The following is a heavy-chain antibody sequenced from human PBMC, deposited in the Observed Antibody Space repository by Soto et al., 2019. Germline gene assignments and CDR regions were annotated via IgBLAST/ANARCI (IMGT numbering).Heavy chain of an antibody. V-gene: IGHV1-69*01. CDR2: IIPIFGTA. Sequence: QLQLVQSGAEVKKPGSSVKVSCKASGGTFSSYAISWVRQAPGQGLAWLGGIIPIFGTANYAQKFQGRVTITADESTSTAYMELSSLRSEDTAVYYCAIWELQARGREGFDYWGQGTLVTVSS. CDR3: AIWELQARGREGFDY. CDR1: GGTFSSYA. D-gene: IGHD1-26*01. J-gene: IGHJ4*02.